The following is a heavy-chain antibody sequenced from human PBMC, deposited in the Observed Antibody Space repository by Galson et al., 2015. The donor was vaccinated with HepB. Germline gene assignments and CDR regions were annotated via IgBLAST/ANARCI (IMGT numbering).Heavy chain of an antibody. V-gene: IGHV4-31*03. D-gene: IGHD4-17*01. Sequence: TLSLTCTVSGGSISSGGYYWSWIRQHPGKGLEWIGYIYYSGSTYYNPSLKSRVTISVDTSKNQFSLKLSSVTAADTAVYYCARHDWYGDLQFDYWGQGTLVTVSS. J-gene: IGHJ4*02. CDR2: IYYSGST. CDR3: ARHDWYGDLQFDY. CDR1: GGSISSGGYY.